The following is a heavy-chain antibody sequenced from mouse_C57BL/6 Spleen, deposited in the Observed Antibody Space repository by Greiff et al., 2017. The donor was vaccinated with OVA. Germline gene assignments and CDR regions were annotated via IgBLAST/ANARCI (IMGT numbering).Heavy chain of an antibody. V-gene: IGHV1-64*01. J-gene: IGHJ4*01. D-gene: IGHD2-4*01. CDR2: IHPNSGST. CDR3: ARGNYDYDYAMDY. Sequence: QVQLQQPGAELVKPGASVKLSCKASGYTFTSYWMHWVKKRPGQGLEWIGMIHPNSGSTNYNEKFKSKATLTLDKSSSTAYMQLSSLTSEDSAVYYCARGNYDYDYAMDYWGQGTSVTVSS. CDR1: GYTFTSYW.